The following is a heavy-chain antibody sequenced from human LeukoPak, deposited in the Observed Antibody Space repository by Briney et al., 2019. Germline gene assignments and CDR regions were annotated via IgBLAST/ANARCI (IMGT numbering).Heavy chain of an antibody. D-gene: IGHD3-9*01. J-gene: IGHJ6*03. CDR2: ISAYNGNT. CDR1: GYNFNIYG. V-gene: IGHV1-18*01. Sequence: ASVKVSCKASGYNFNIYGISWVRQAPGQGLEWLGWISAYNGNTNYAQKLQGRVTMTTDTSTSTAYMELRSLRSDDTAVYYCARVTPLRYFDWLLQYYYYMDVWGKGTTVTISS. CDR3: ARVTPLRYFDWLLQYYYYMDV.